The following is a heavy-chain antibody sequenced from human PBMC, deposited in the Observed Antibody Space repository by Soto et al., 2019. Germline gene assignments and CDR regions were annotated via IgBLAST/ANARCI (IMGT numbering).Heavy chain of an antibody. D-gene: IGHD6-19*01. CDR3: ASVGSGWANWFDP. CDR1: GGSISSGGYY. Sequence: QVQLQESGPGLVKTSQTLSLTCTVSGGSISSGGYYWSWIRQHPGKGLEWIGYIYYSGSTYYNPSLKSPLTISVDTSKNHFSLKLSSLTAADTAVYYCASVGSGWANWFDPWGPGTLVTVSS. CDR2: IYYSGST. J-gene: IGHJ5*02. V-gene: IGHV4-31*01.